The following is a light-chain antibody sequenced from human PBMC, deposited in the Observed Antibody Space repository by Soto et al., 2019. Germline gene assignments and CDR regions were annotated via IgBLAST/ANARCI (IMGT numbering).Light chain of an antibody. Sequence: QSVLTQPPSASGSPGQSVTISCTGTSSDVGGYNYVSWYQQHPGKAPKLIISEVSKRPSGVPDRFSGSKSGNTASLTVSGLQAEDEADYYCSSYTSGNSLVFGTGTKVTVL. CDR3: SSYTSGNSLV. V-gene: IGLV2-8*01. CDR2: EVS. CDR1: SSDVGGYNY. J-gene: IGLJ1*01.